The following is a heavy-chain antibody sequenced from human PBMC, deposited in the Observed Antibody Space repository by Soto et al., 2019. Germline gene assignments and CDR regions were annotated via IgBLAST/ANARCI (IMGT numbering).Heavy chain of an antibody. D-gene: IGHD3-22*01. CDR2: ISYDGSNK. J-gene: IGHJ6*02. CDR1: GFTFSSYG. Sequence: GGSLRLSCAASGFTFSSYGMHWVRQAPGKGLEWVAVISYDGSNKYYVDSVKGRFTISRDNSKNTLYLQMNSLRAEDTAVYYCAKDVSGYMDVWGQGTTVTVSS. CDR3: AKDVSGYMDV. V-gene: IGHV3-30*18.